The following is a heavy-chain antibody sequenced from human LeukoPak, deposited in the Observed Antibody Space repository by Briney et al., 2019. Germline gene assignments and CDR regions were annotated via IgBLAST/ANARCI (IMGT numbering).Heavy chain of an antibody. CDR3: ARGTLYNWNDKYYFDY. CDR2: INTDGSST. J-gene: IGHJ4*02. V-gene: IGHV3-53*01. CDR1: GFTVNDMY. Sequence: PGGSLRLSCAASGFTVNDMYMSWVRQAPGKGLVWVSRINTDGSSTSYADSVKGRFTISRDNSKNTLYLQMNSLRAEDTAVYYCARGTLYNWNDKYYFDYWGQGTLVTVSS. D-gene: IGHD1-20*01.